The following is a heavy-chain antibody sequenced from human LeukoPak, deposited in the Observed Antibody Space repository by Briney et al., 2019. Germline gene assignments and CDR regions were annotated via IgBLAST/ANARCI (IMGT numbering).Heavy chain of an antibody. CDR2: ISGKGVAT. Sequence: GGSLRLSCAASWFTLSNYAMYWVRQTPGEGLEYVLVISGKGVATHYATSVKGRFTISRDNSKNTLYLQMGSLRAEDMAVYYCARDASDIVVVPAAVGPFDLWGQGTLVTVSS. J-gene: IGHJ4*02. CDR1: WFTLSNYA. D-gene: IGHD2-2*01. CDR3: ARDASDIVVVPAAVGPFDL. V-gene: IGHV3-64*01.